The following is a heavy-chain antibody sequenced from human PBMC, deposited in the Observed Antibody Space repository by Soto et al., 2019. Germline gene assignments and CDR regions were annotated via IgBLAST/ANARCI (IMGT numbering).Heavy chain of an antibody. CDR2: IIPIFGTA. Sequence: SVKVSCKASGGTFSSYAISWVRQAPGQGLEWMGGIIPIFGTANYAQKFQGRVTITADESTSTAYMELSSLRSEDTAVYYCARRGWGQQLVRAFDIWGQGTMVTASS. V-gene: IGHV1-69*13. CDR3: ARRGWGQQLVRAFDI. CDR1: GGTFSSYA. D-gene: IGHD6-13*01. J-gene: IGHJ3*02.